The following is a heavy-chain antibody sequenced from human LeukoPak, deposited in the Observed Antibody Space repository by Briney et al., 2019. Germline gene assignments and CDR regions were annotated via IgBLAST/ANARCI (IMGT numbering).Heavy chain of an antibody. Sequence: GGSLRLSCSASGFTFSSFAMHWVRQAPGKGLEYVAATSRNGGSTYYADSVKGRFTISRDNSKSTLYLQMSSLRAEDTAVYLCVKDLRSDFMGVLSRYLSYWGQGTLVTVSS. CDR3: VKDLRSDFMGVLSRYLSY. J-gene: IGHJ4*02. CDR1: GFTFSSFA. D-gene: IGHD2/OR15-2a*01. V-gene: IGHV3-64D*09. CDR2: TSRNGGST.